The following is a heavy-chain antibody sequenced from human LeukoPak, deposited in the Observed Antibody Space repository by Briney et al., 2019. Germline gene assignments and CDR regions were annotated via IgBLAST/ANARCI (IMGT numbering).Heavy chain of an antibody. CDR3: ARGLYGSGSYYMASNWFDP. Sequence: SSETLSLICAVYGGSFSGYYWSWIRQPPGKGLEWIGEINHSGSTNYNPSLKSRVTISVDTSKNQFSLKLSSVTAADTAVYYCARGLYGSGSYYMASNWFDPWGQGTLVTVSS. J-gene: IGHJ5*02. CDR1: GGSFSGYY. D-gene: IGHD3-10*01. V-gene: IGHV4-34*01. CDR2: INHSGST.